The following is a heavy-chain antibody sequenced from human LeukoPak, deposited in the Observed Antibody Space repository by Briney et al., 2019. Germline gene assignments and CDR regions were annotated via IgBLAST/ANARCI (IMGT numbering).Heavy chain of an antibody. CDR3: AREMGAAAGREYYYYYYGMDV. CDR1: GFTFNNYA. J-gene: IGHJ6*02. V-gene: IGHV3-21*01. D-gene: IGHD6-13*01. Sequence: PGGSLRLSCAASGFTFNNYAMSWVRQAPGKGLEWVSSISSSSSYIYYADSVKGRFTISRDNAKNSLYLQMNSLRAEDTAVYYCAREMGAAAGREYYYYYYGMDVWGQGTTVTVSS. CDR2: ISSSSSYI.